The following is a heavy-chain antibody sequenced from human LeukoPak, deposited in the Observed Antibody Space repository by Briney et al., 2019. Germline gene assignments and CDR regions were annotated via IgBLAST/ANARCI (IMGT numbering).Heavy chain of an antibody. V-gene: IGHV3-7*01. J-gene: IGHJ4*02. CDR3: AKGGSTSSWFWVN. CDR2: IKKDGREK. Sequence: GGSLRLSCAASGFTFSDLWMTWVRRAPGKGPEWVANIKKDGREKYYVDSVKGRFTISRDNAESSLFLQMNSLTVEDTAVYYCAKGGSTSSWFWVNWGQGTLVTVSS. CDR1: GFTFSDLW. D-gene: IGHD6-19*01.